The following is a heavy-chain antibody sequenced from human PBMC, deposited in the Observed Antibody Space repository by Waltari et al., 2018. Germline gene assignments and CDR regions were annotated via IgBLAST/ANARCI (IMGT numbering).Heavy chain of an antibody. V-gene: IGHV4-30-2*01. Sequence: QLQLQESGSGLVKPSPTLALTCAVPGGSLGSGGYSGSWIRQPPGKGLEWIGYIYHSGSTYYNPSLKSRVTISVDRSKNQFSLKLSSVTAADTAVYYCARATVTKGFDPWGQGTLVTVSS. J-gene: IGHJ5*02. CDR1: GGSLGSGGYS. D-gene: IGHD4-17*01. CDR2: IYHSGST. CDR3: ARATVTKGFDP.